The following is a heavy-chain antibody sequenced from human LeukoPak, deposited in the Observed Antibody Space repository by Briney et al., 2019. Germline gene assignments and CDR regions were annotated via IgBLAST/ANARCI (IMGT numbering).Heavy chain of an antibody. CDR2: IYYSGST. Sequence: SETLSLTCTVSGGSISSYYWSWIRPPPGKGLEWIGYIYYSGSTNYNPSLKSRVTISVDTSKNQFSLKLSSVTAADTAVYYCAGTTNAWFDPWGQGTLVSVSS. D-gene: IGHD1-26*01. CDR1: GGSISSYY. J-gene: IGHJ5*02. CDR3: AGTTNAWFDP. V-gene: IGHV4-59*13.